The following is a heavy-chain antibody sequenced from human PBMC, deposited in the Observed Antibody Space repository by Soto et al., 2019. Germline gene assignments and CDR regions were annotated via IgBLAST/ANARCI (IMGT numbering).Heavy chain of an antibody. D-gene: IGHD3-10*01. CDR1: GYTFTSYG. CDR2: ISAYNGNT. J-gene: IGHJ3*02. V-gene: IGHV1-18*01. Sequence: ASVKVSCKASGYTFTSYGISWVRQAPGQGLGWMGWISAYNGNTNYAQKLQGRVTMTTDTSTSTAYMELRSLRSDDTAVYYCARSYYYGSGTQKAFDIWGQGTMVTVSS. CDR3: ARSYYYGSGTQKAFDI.